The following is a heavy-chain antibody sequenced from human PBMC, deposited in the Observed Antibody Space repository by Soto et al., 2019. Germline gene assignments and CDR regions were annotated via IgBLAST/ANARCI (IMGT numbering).Heavy chain of an antibody. CDR3: ARPQTTAPYGH. CDR2: ISAYNGNT. J-gene: IGHJ4*02. V-gene: IGHV1-18*01. CDR1: GYTFTSYG. D-gene: IGHD4-17*01. Sequence: GASVKVSCKASGYTFTSYGISWVRQAPGQRLEWMGWISAYNGNTNYAQKLQGRVTITTDTSTSTAYMELSSLRSEDTAVYYCARPQTTAPYGHWGQGTLVTVSS.